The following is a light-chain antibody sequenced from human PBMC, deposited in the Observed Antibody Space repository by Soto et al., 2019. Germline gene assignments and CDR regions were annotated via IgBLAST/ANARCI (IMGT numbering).Light chain of an antibody. CDR1: SSNIGNNG. V-gene: IGLV1-36*01. CDR3: ATWDDSLNGPV. Sequence: QSVLTQPPSVSDAPRQRVTISCSGSSSNIGNNGVNWYQQFPGKAPKLLIYYDDLLPSGISDRFSGSKSGTSASLAISGLQSEDEADYYCATWDDSLNGPVFGGGTKVTVL. J-gene: IGLJ2*01. CDR2: YDD.